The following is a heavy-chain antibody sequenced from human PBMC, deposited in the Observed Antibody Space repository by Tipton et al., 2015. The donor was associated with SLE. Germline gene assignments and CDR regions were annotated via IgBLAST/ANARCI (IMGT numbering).Heavy chain of an antibody. V-gene: IGHV4-34*01. CDR3: AREVGRPGFDY. J-gene: IGHJ4*02. CDR2: INHSGST. D-gene: IGHD1-26*01. Sequence: TLSLTCAVYGGSFSGYYWSWIRQPPGKGLEWIGEINHSGSTNYNPSLKSRVTISVDTSKNQFSLKLSSVTAADTAVYYCAREVGRPGFDYWGQGTLVTVSS. CDR1: GGSFSGYY.